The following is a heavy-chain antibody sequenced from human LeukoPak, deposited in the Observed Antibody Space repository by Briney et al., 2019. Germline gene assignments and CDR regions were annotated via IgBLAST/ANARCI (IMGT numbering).Heavy chain of an antibody. Sequence: PSETLSLTCTVSGGSISSGSYYWSWIRQPAGKGLEWIGRIYTSGSTNYNPSHKSRVTISVDTSKNQFSLKLSSVTAADTAVYYCARDQWRIPGGDWFDPWGQGTLVTVSS. J-gene: IGHJ5*02. D-gene: IGHD6-19*01. CDR3: ARDQWRIPGGDWFDP. CDR1: GGSISSGSYY. V-gene: IGHV4-61*02. CDR2: IYTSGST.